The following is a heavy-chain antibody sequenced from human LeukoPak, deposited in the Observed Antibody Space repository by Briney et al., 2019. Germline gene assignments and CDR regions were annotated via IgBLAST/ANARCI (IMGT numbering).Heavy chain of an antibody. D-gene: IGHD2-2*01. CDR1: GGSFSGYY. CDR3: ARGRWYCSSTSCYVRNYYYYMDV. CDR2: INHSGST. V-gene: IGHV4-34*01. J-gene: IGHJ6*03. Sequence: SETLSLTCAVYGGSFSGYYWSWIRQPPGKGLEWIGEINHSGSTNYNPSLKSRVTISVDTSKNQFSLKLSSVTAADTAEYYCARGRWYCSSTSCYVRNYYYYMDVWGKGTTVTVSS.